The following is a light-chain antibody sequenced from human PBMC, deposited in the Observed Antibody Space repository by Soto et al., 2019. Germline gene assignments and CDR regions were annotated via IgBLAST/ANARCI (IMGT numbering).Light chain of an antibody. CDR3: QSYDSSLGAYV. J-gene: IGLJ1*01. V-gene: IGLV1-40*01. Sequence: QSVLTQPPSVSGAPGQRVTISCTGSSSNIGAGYDVHWYQQLPGTAPKLLIYGNSNRPSGVPDRFAGSKSGTSGSLAITGLQAEDEADYYCQSYDSSLGAYVFGTGTKLTVL. CDR2: GNS. CDR1: SSNIGAGYD.